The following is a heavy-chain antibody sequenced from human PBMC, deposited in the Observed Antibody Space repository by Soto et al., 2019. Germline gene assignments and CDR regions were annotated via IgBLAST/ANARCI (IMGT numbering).Heavy chain of an antibody. CDR2: INPSGGST. D-gene: IGHD6-6*01. CDR1: GYTFTSYY. V-gene: IGHV1-46*01. CDR3: ARDGKELVEYYYDGMDV. Sequence: QVQLVQSGAEVKKPGASVKVSCKASGYTFTSYYMHWVRQAPGQGLEWMGIINPSGGSTSYAQKFQGGVTMTRDTATSTVYMELSSLRSEDTAVYYCARDGKELVEYYYDGMDVWGQGPTVTVSS. J-gene: IGHJ6*02.